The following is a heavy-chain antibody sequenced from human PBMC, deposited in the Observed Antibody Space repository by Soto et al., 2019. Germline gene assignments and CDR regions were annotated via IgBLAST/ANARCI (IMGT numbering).Heavy chain of an antibody. CDR1: GYTLTELS. CDR3: ALYCSSTSCPTWYAFDI. J-gene: IGHJ3*02. Sequence: ASVKVSCKVSGYTLTELSMHWVRQAPGKGLEWMGGFDPEDGETIYAQKCQGRVTMTEDTSTDTAYMELSSMRSEDTAVYYCALYCSSTSCPTWYAFDIWGQGTMVTVSS. CDR2: FDPEDGET. V-gene: IGHV1-24*01. D-gene: IGHD2-2*01.